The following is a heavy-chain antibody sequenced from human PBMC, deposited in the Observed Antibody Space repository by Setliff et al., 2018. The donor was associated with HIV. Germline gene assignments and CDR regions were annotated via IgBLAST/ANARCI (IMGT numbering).Heavy chain of an antibody. D-gene: IGHD2-21*02. CDR3: ARDVGLCGVDCWPYFYFDL. V-gene: IGHV4-39*07. CDR2: IYHTGRT. Sequence: AETLSLTCSVSGGSIDNNKYYWTWIRQPPGKGLEWTGSIYHTGRTYYNRSLESRLTISIDTSKNQFSLKLSSMTAADTAVYYCARDVGLCGVDCWPYFYFDLWGRGNLVTVSS. J-gene: IGHJ2*01. CDR1: GGSIDNNKYY.